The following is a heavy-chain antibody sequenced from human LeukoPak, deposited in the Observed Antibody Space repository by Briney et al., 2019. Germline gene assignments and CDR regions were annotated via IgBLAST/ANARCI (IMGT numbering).Heavy chain of an antibody. V-gene: IGHV4-4*02. CDR1: GASISSNIW. J-gene: IGHJ4*02. D-gene: IGHD3-9*01. CDR3: ARVQGPYFDWLFAY. CDR2: IFHTGST. Sequence: PSETLSLTCAVSGASISSNIWWSWVRQPPGKGLEWIGQIFHTGSTTYIPSLKSRVTMSVDKSKNQFSLNLRSMTAADTAVYYCARVQGPYFDWLFAYWGQGTLVTVSS.